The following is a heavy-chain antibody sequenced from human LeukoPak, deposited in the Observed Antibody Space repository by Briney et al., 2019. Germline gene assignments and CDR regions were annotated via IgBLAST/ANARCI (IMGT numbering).Heavy chain of an antibody. CDR2: ISADGGSA. V-gene: IGHV3-43*02. J-gene: IGHJ4*02. CDR1: GLNFGESA. CDR3: AKESGKFDY. Sequence: GGSLRLSCVASGLNFGESAMHWVRQAPGKGLEWVSLISADGGSAFSADSVKGRFSISRDNSKNSLYLQMDSLRSEDTAVYYCAKESGKFDYWGQGTLVVVSS.